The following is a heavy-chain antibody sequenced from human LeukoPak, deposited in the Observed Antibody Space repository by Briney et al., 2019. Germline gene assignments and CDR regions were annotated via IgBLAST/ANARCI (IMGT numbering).Heavy chain of an antibody. Sequence: KPGGSLRLSCAASGFTFSDYYMSWIRQAPGKGLEWVSYISSSSSYTNYADSVKGRFTISRDNAKNSLYLQMNSLRAEDTAVYYCAKNYYDSSGLFDYWGQGTLVIVSS. CDR1: GFTFSDYY. D-gene: IGHD3-22*01. CDR2: ISSSSSYT. J-gene: IGHJ4*02. CDR3: AKNYYDSSGLFDY. V-gene: IGHV3-11*06.